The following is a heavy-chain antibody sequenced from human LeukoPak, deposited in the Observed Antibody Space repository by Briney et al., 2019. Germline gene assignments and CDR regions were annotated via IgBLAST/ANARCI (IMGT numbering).Heavy chain of an antibody. D-gene: IGHD6-19*01. CDR3: ARQEAGNWYFDL. CDR1: GGSISRSSYY. Sequence: PSETLSLTCTVSGGSISRSSYYWGWIRQPPGKGLEWIGNIYYSGNTYYNPSLKSRVTFSVDTSKNQFSLKLSSVTAADTAVYYCARQEAGNWYFDLWGRGTLVTVSP. CDR2: IYYSGNT. J-gene: IGHJ2*01. V-gene: IGHV4-39*01.